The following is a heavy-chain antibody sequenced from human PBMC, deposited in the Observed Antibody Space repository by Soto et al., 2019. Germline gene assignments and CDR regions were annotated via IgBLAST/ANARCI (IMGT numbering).Heavy chain of an antibody. J-gene: IGHJ5*02. CDR1: GYTFFTYD. CDR2: ISTYSGDT. CDR3: ARHHGPTTSENWFDP. V-gene: IGHV1-18*01. Sequence: QVHLVQSGVEVKTPGASVKVSCQASGYTFFTYDISWVRQAPGQGLEWMGWISTYSGDTKYAQKFQGRVTMTPDTSTTTAYLELRSLRSDDTAVYYCARHHGPTTSENWFDPWCQGTLVTVSS. D-gene: IGHD5-12*01.